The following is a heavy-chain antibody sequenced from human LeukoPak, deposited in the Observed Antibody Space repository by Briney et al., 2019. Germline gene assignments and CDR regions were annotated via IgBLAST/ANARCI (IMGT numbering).Heavy chain of an antibody. CDR2: IYYSGST. CDR1: GGSISSSSYY. J-gene: IGHJ4*02. CDR3: ARTDGNYNSPFDY. V-gene: IGHV4-39*01. Sequence: PSETLSVTCTVSGGSISSSSYYWGWIRQPPGKGLEWIGSIYYSGSTYYNPSLKSRVTISVDTSKNQFSLKLSSVTAADTAVYYCARTDGNYNSPFDYWGQGTLVTVSS. D-gene: IGHD4-23*01.